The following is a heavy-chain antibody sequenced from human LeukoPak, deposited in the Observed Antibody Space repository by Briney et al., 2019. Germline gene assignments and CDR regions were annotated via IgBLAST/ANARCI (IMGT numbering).Heavy chain of an antibody. CDR3: ARVYCTNGVCYLWGMDV. D-gene: IGHD2-8*01. J-gene: IGHJ6*02. V-gene: IGHV4-59*01. CDR2: IYYSEST. Sequence: AETLSLTCTVSGGSISSYDWSWIRQPPGKGLEWIGYIYYSESTNYYPSPKSRVTISVDTSKNQSSLKLSSVSAADTGVYYCARVYCTNGVCYLWGMDVSGQGTTVTASS. CDR1: GGSISSYD.